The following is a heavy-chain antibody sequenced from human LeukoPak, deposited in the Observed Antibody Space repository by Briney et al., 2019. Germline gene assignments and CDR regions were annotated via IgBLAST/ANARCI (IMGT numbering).Heavy chain of an antibody. D-gene: IGHD6-19*01. CDR2: IWYDGSNK. J-gene: IGHJ4*02. CDR3: ARDLSIAVAALDY. V-gene: IGHV3-33*01. CDR1: GFTFSSYG. Sequence: PGRSLRLSCAASGFTFSSYGMHWVRQAPGKGLEGVAVIWYDGSNKYYADSVKGRFTISRDNSKNTLYLQMNSLRAEDTAVYYCARDLSIAVAALDYWGQGTLVTVSS.